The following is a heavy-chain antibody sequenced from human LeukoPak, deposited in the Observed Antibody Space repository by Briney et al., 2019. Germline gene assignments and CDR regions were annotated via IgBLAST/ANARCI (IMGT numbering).Heavy chain of an antibody. Sequence: KPSETLSLTCTVSDDSISSYYWSWIRQPPGKGLEWIGYIYSSGSTNYNPSLKSRVTMSIDTSKNQFSLNMTSVTATDTAVYNCARGGLGGITAYSNYLFDYWGQGTLVTVSS. CDR2: IYSSGST. J-gene: IGHJ4*02. CDR3: ARGGLGGITAYSNYLFDY. V-gene: IGHV4-59*08. D-gene: IGHD4-11*01. CDR1: DDSISSYY.